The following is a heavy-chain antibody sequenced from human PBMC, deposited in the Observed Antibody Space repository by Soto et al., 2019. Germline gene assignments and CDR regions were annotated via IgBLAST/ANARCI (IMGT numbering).Heavy chain of an antibody. J-gene: IGHJ4*02. CDR1: EGTFNSYA. Sequence: ASVKVSCKASEGTFNSYAIAWVRQAPGQGLEWMGGIIPYYNTLNYAQKFQDRVTITADDSTNTVYMELSSLRSDDTAVYFCASGASRWYPYFFDSWAQGTLVTVSS. CDR3: ASGASRWYPYFFDS. CDR2: IIPYYNTL. D-gene: IGHD6-13*01. V-gene: IGHV1-69*13.